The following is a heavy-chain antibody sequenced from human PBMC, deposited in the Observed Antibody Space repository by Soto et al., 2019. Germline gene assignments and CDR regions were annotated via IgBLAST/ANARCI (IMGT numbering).Heavy chain of an antibody. Sequence: PVGSLRLSCAASGFTVSSNYMSWVRQAPGKGLEWVSSIHPGGDTFYADSVKGRFSFSRDNSKNTVYLQMNSLRVEDTAVYYCARRTDDAKIRFDPWGQGTLVTVSS. CDR2: IHPGGDT. V-gene: IGHV3-53*01. J-gene: IGHJ5*02. CDR1: GFTVSSNY. CDR3: ARRTDDAKIRFDP. D-gene: IGHD1-1*01.